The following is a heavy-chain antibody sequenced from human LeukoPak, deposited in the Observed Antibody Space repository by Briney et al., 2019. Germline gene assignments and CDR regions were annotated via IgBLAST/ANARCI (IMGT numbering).Heavy chain of an antibody. Sequence: GASVKVSCKASGYTFTGYYIRWVRQAPGQGRGWMGWINPNSGGTNYAQKFQGRVTMTRDTSISTAYMELSRLRSDDTAVYYCARDVAVAVNWSDPWGQGTLVTVSS. CDR2: INPNSGGT. J-gene: IGHJ5*02. V-gene: IGHV1-2*02. D-gene: IGHD6-19*01. CDR1: GYTFTGYY. CDR3: ARDVAVAVNWSDP.